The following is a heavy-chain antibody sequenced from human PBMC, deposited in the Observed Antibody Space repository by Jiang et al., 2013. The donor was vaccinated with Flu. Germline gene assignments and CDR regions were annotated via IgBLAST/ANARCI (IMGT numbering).Heavy chain of an antibody. CDR1: GFTFKYYA. J-gene: IGHJ4*02. D-gene: IGHD1-26*01. CDR3: AREEWELLTRSYYFDY. V-gene: IGHV3-30*19. Sequence: QLVESGGGVVQPGGSLRLSCAASGFTFKYYAMYWVRQAPGQGLEWVAVISYDGSNKYYADSVKGRFTISRDNSKNTLYLQMNSLRAEDTAVYYCAREEWELLTRSYYFDYWGQGTLVTVSS. CDR2: ISYDGSNK.